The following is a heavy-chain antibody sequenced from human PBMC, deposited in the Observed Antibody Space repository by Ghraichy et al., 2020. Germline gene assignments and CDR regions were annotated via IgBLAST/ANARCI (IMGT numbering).Heavy chain of an antibody. CDR1: GGSLTGYY. J-gene: IGHJ6*02. D-gene: IGHD3/OR15-3a*01. CDR3: ARRVHFERYEFSSGLDA. Sequence: SQTLSLTCAVSGGSLTGYYWTWIRRAPGQGIDWIGEVYHDGRTSYSPSLKSRVTISLDTPAKEFSLSLTSVTAADTAVYWCARRVHFERYEFSSGLDAWGQGTTVSVSS. V-gene: IGHV4-34*01. CDR2: VYHDGRT.